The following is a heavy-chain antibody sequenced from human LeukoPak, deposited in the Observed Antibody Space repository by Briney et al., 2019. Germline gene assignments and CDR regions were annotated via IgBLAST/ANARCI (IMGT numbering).Heavy chain of an antibody. D-gene: IGHD6-13*01. CDR1: EFTFSTYW. CDR3: ARDGIAAADWFDP. V-gene: IGHV3-74*01. CDR2: INSDGSST. Sequence: GGSLRLSCAASEFTFSTYWMHWVRQAPGKGLVWVSRINSDGSSTNYADSVKGRFTISRDNAKNTLYLQMNSLRAEDTAVYYCARDGIAAADWFDPWGQGTLVTVSS. J-gene: IGHJ5*02.